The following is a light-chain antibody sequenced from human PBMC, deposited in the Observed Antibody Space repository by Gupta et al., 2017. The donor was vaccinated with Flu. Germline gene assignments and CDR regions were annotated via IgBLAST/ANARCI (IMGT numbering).Light chain of an antibody. CDR3: QVWERTSDHWV. J-gene: IGLJ1*01. CDR1: KIGSQS. V-gene: IGLV3-21*03. CDR2: DDS. Sequence: SYVLSQPPSVSVTPGTTASITCGGNKIGSQSVHWYQQKPGQAPGLVVYDDSDRPSGIPERISGSKSGSTAALTISRVEAGDEAVYFCQVWERTSDHWVFGGGTKITVL.